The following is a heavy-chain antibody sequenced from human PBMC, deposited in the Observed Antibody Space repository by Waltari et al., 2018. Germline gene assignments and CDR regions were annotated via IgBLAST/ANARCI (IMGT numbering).Heavy chain of an antibody. D-gene: IGHD3-3*01. Sequence: QVQLQQWGAGLLKPSETLSLTCAVYGGSFSGYYWSWIRQPPGKGLEWIGEINHSGSTNYNPSRNSRVTISVDTSKNQFSLKLSSVTAADTAVYYCARHLRITIFGVVMQYYFDYWGQGTLVTVSS. J-gene: IGHJ4*02. CDR3: ARHLRITIFGVVMQYYFDY. CDR2: INHSGST. V-gene: IGHV4-34*01. CDR1: GGSFSGYY.